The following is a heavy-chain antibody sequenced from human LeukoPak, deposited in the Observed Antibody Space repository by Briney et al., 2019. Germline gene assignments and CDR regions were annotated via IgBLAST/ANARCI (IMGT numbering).Heavy chain of an antibody. CDR1: GYSFSSYW. J-gene: IGHJ4*02. CDR3: ARLRYDILTGYSPFDY. V-gene: IGHV5-51*01. D-gene: IGHD3-9*01. CDR2: IYPGDSDS. Sequence: GESLKISCKGSGYSFSSYWIAWVRQMPGKGLEWMGIIYPGDSDSRYSPSFQGQVTISADKSISTAYLQWSSLKASDTAMYYCARLRYDILTGYSPFDYWGQGTLVTVSS.